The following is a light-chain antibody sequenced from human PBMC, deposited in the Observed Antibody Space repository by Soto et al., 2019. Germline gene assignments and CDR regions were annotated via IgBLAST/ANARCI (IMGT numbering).Light chain of an antibody. CDR2: GAS. J-gene: IGKJ5*01. Sequence: EIVLTQSPGTLSLSPGERATLSCRASQSVSNNYLAWYQQKPGQAPRLLIYGASNRATGIPARFSGSGSGTDFTLTISSLEPEDFAVYYCQQRSNWPPITFGQGTRLEI. CDR3: QQRSNWPPIT. CDR1: QSVSNNY. V-gene: IGKV3-11*01.